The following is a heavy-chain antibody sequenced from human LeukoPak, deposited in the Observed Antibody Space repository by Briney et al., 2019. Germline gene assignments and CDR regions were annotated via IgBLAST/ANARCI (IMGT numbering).Heavy chain of an antibody. CDR2: INPNIGVT. CDR1: GYTFTCYY. J-gene: IGHJ4*02. V-gene: IGHV1-2*02. Sequence: ASVKVSCKASGYTFTCYYMHWVRQAPGQGLEWMGWINPNIGVTNYAREFQGRVTMTRDTSISTAYMELSRLRSDDTAVYYCARDRTKYCRSTSCPLDYWGQGTLVTVSS. CDR3: ARDRTKYCRSTSCPLDY. D-gene: IGHD2-2*01.